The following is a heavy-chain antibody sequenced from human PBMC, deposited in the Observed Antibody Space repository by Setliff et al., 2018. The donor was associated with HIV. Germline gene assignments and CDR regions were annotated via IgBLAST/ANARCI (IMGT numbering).Heavy chain of an antibody. Sequence: KASETLSLTCTVSGGSISSGSYYWGWIRQPPGKGLEWIGSIYFSGTTYYNPSLESRVTISVDTSKDQFSLKVTSVTAADTAVYYCMRGRSITIFGVAYFDFWGQGTQVTVSS. CDR1: GGSISSGSYY. CDR3: MRGRSITIFGVAYFDF. CDR2: IYFSGTT. V-gene: IGHV4-39*01. J-gene: IGHJ4*02. D-gene: IGHD3-3*01.